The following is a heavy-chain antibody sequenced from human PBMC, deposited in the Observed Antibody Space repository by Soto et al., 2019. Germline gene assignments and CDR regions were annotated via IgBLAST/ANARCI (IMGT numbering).Heavy chain of an antibody. J-gene: IGHJ6*02. CDR1: GYTFSSYG. CDR2: VSPYDGYT. V-gene: IGHV1-18*01. Sequence: QVQLVQSGAEVKKPGASVKVSCKASGYTFSSYGINWVRQAPGQGLEWLGWVSPYDGYTNYAQILQGRVSMTTDTSTKTAYMEVRSLRSDDTAVYYCARGGYYDSSGSPNYFYYGMNVWGQGTTVTVSS. CDR3: ARGGYYDSSGSPNYFYYGMNV. D-gene: IGHD3-22*01.